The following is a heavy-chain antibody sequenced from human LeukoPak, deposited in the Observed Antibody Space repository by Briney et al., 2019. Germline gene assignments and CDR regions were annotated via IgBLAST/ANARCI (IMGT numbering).Heavy chain of an antibody. CDR3: ARDRGTYTYGGFDY. CDR1: GVSTDHYF. V-gene: IGHV4-59*01. D-gene: IGHD3-16*01. J-gene: IGHJ4*02. CDR2: VYYSGST. Sequence: PSETLSLTCTVSGVSTDHYFWNWIRQTPGKGLEWIGYVYYSGSTVYNPSLQSRVSISIDTSKKQISLKLSSVTAADTAVYYCARDRGTYTYGGFDYWGQGTLVSVSS.